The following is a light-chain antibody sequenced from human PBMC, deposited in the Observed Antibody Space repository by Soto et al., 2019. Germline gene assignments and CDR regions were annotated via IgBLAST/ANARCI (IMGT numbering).Light chain of an antibody. CDR2: DAS. Sequence: DIQMTQSPSTLSASVGDRVTITCRASQSISSWLAWYQQKPGKAPKLLIYDASSLESGVPSRFSGSGSGTEFTLTISSLQPDDFATYYCHQSNSYSLTFGGGNKVEMK. V-gene: IGKV1-5*01. J-gene: IGKJ4*01. CDR1: QSISSW. CDR3: HQSNSYSLT.